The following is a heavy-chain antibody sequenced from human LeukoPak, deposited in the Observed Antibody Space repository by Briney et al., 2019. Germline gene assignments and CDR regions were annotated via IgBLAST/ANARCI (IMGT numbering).Heavy chain of an antibody. CDR2: IYPSGTT. Sequence: SETLSLTCTVSGYSISSGYYWGWIRQPPGKGLEWIGNIYPSGTTYYNPSLKTRVTISVDTSKNQFSLKLSSVTAADTAVYYCARVSNMYSSSWYGDAFDIWGQGTMVTVSS. CDR1: GYSISSGYY. V-gene: IGHV4-38-2*02. J-gene: IGHJ3*02. CDR3: ARVSNMYSSSWYGDAFDI. D-gene: IGHD6-13*01.